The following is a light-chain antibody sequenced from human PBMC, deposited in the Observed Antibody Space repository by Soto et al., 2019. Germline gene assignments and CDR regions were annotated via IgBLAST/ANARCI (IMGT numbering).Light chain of an antibody. CDR1: ESISGY. V-gene: IGKV1-39*01. CDR3: QESYSTPPT. J-gene: IGKJ2*01. Sequence: DIQVTQSPSSLSASVGDRVTITCRASESISGYLNWYQQKPGKPPKLLIYAASSLQSGVPLRFSGSGSGADFTLTISSLQPDDFATYYCQESYSTPPTFGQGTKLEI. CDR2: AAS.